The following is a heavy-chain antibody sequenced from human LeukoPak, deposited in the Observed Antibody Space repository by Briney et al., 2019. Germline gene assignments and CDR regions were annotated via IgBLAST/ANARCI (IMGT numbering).Heavy chain of an antibody. D-gene: IGHD1-26*01. CDR3: ASLGATTIHYYGMDV. CDR2: INPNSGGT. V-gene: IGHV1-2*02. J-gene: IGHJ6*02. Sequence: GASVKVSCKASGYTFTGYYMHWVRQAPGQGLEWMGWINPNSGGTNYAQKFQGRVTMTRDTSITTAYMELSSLRSDDTAVYYCASLGATTIHYYGMDVWGQGTTVTVSS. CDR1: GYTFTGYY.